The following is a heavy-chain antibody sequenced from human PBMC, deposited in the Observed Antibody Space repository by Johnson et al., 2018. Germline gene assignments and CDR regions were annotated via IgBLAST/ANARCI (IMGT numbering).Heavy chain of an antibody. CDR1: GFTFSTFA. Sequence: EVQLVESGGGLVQPGGSLRLSCAASGFTFSTFAMTWVRQAPGKGLEWVSTISGSGFTTLYADSVKGRFTLSRDNSKTTLSLQMNSLRADDTAVYYCAKGVVVEAESMDAFDIWGQGTLVTVSS. CDR3: AKGVVVEAESMDAFDI. D-gene: IGHD2-15*01. CDR2: ISGSGFTT. V-gene: IGHV3-23*04. J-gene: IGHJ3*02.